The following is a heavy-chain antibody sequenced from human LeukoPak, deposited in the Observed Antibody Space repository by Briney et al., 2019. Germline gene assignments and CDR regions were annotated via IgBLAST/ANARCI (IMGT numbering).Heavy chain of an antibody. J-gene: IGHJ6*04. CDR1: GFTFSSYE. V-gene: IGHV3-48*03. CDR2: ISNSGSTI. D-gene: IGHD3-10*02. Sequence: GGSLRLSCAASGFTFSSYEMNWVRQAPGKGLEWVSYISNSGSTIYYADSVKGRFTISRDNAKNSLYLQMNSLRAEDTAVYYCAELGITMIGGVWGKGTTVTISS. CDR3: AELGITMIGGV.